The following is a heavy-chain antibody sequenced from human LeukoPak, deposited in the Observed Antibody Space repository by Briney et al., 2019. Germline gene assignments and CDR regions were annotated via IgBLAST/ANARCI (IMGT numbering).Heavy chain of an antibody. CDR1: GFTFSNYA. Sequence: PGGSLRLSCAASGFTFSNYAMHWVRQAPGKGLEYVSGISSNGGSSYYANSVKGRFTISRGNSKNTLYLQMGSLRAEDMAVYYCARSSIAVAVVGAFDIWGQGTIVTISS. CDR2: ISSNGGSS. D-gene: IGHD6-19*01. J-gene: IGHJ3*02. V-gene: IGHV3-64*01. CDR3: ARSSIAVAVVGAFDI.